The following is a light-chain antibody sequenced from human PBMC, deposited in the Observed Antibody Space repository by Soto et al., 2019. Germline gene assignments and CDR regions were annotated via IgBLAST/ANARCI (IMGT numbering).Light chain of an antibody. CDR1: SSDVGNYDF. V-gene: IGLV2-14*01. CDR2: EVT. Sequence: QSALTQPASVSGSPGQSITLSCTGTSSDVGNYDFVSWYQQHPGKAPKLIIYEVTNRPSGISNRFSGSKSGNTASLTISGLQSEDEAAYYCSSYTTSSTLFYVFGTGTKLTVL. CDR3: SSYTTSSTLFYV. J-gene: IGLJ1*01.